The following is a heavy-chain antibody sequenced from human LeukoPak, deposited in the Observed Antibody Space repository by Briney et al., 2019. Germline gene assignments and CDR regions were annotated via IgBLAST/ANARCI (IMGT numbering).Heavy chain of an antibody. D-gene: IGHD2-2*01. CDR3: ARDGYPIMVVPAATAFDI. CDR1: GGSFSGYY. Sequence: SETLSLTCAVYGGSFSGYYWSWIRQPPGKGLEWIGEINHSGSTNYNPSLKSRVTISVDTSKNQFSLKLSSVTAADTAVYYCARDGYPIMVVPAATAFDIWGQGTMVTVSS. J-gene: IGHJ3*02. V-gene: IGHV4-34*01. CDR2: INHSGST.